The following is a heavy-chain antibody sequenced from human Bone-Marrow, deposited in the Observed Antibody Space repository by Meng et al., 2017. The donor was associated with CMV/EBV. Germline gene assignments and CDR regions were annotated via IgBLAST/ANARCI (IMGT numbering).Heavy chain of an antibody. CDR1: GGIVSSYT. J-gene: IGHJ4*02. D-gene: IGHD6-19*01. CDR2: FIPIIDIA. V-gene: IGHV1-69*02. CDR3: ERVGWGRGWYGGDY. Sequence: SEKVSCKASGGIVSSYTITWVRQAPGQGLEWVGRFIPIIDIADYAQKFQGRVTTTADKSTSTDYMELTSLRSEDTAVYYCERVGWGRGWYGGDYWGQGTLVTVSS.